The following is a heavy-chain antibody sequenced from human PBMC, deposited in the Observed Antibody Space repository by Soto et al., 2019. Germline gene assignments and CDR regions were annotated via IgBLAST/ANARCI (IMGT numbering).Heavy chain of an antibody. Sequence: GGSLRLSCAASGFTFTKAWMTWVRQTPGKGLEWVSVIYSGGSTYYADSVKGRFTISRDNSKNTLYLQMNSLRAEDTAVYYCASTRYSSGWYGVDYWGQGTLGTSPQ. CDR3: ASTRYSSGWYGVDY. V-gene: IGHV3-53*01. CDR2: IYSGGST. CDR1: GFTFTKAW. D-gene: IGHD6-19*01. J-gene: IGHJ4*02.